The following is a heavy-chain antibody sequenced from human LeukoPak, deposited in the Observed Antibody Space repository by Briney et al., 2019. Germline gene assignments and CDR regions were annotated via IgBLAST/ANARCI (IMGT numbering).Heavy chain of an antibody. CDR3: ARVQRGIAVALDY. V-gene: IGHV3-74*01. CDR2: INSDGSST. Sequence: GGSLRLSCAASGFTFSSYWVHWVRQAPGKGLVWVSRINSDGSSTAYADSVKGRFTISRDNAKNTLYLQMNSLRAEDTAVYYCARVQRGIAVALDYWGQGTLATVSS. J-gene: IGHJ4*02. D-gene: IGHD6-19*01. CDR1: GFTFSSYW.